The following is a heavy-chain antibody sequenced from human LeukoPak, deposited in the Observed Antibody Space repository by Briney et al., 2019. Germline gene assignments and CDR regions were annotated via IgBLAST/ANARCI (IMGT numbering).Heavy chain of an antibody. V-gene: IGHV1-2*02. CDR2: INPNSGGT. D-gene: IGHD3-9*01. CDR1: GYTFTSYD. J-gene: IGHJ4*02. CDR3: ARVLHGEDYDILTGYYNGLDY. Sequence: ASVKVSCKASGYTFTSYDINWVRQATGQGLEWMGWINPNSGGTNYAQKFQGRVTMTRDTSISTAYMELSRLRSDDTAVYYCARVLHGEDYDILTGYYNGLDYWGQGTLVTVSS.